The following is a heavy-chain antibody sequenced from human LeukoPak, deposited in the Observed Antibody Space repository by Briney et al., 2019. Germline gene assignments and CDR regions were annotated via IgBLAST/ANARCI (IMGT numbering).Heavy chain of an antibody. CDR3: ASSLYGDFDY. D-gene: IGHD4-17*01. CDR1: GGSINSDIYY. CDR2: IYSSGST. V-gene: IGHV4-61*02. J-gene: IGHJ4*02. Sequence: SQTLSPTCTVSGGSINSDIYYWSWIRQPAGKGLEWIGRIYSSGSTNYNPSHKRRVTISVDTSKNQFSLKLSSVAAADTAVYYCASSLYGDFDYWGQGTLVTVSS.